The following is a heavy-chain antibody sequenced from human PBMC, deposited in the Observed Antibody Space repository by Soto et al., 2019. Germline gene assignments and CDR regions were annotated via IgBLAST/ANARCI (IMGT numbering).Heavy chain of an antibody. J-gene: IGHJ6*02. CDR2: ISYDGSNK. D-gene: IGHD1-7*01. CDR3: AKDQGGTTDYYYYGMDV. V-gene: IGHV3-30*18. Sequence: QVQLVESGGGVVQPGRSLRLSCAASGFTFSSYGMHWVRQAPGKGLEWVAVISYDGSNKYYADSVKGRFTISRDNSKNTLYLQMNSLRAEDTAVYYCAKDQGGTTDYYYYGMDVWGQGTTVTVSS. CDR1: GFTFSSYG.